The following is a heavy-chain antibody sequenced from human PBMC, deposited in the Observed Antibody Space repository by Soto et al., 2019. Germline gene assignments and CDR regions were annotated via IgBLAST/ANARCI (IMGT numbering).Heavy chain of an antibody. V-gene: IGHV1-2*02. D-gene: IGHD3-3*01. Sequence: VKVSCKASGYTLKGYYMHWVRQAPGQGLEWMGWVNPDSGTTNYTQKFQDRVTMTWDTSITTAYVELTSLTSDDTAVYYCARGTPYYDFWSGYAFDHWGQGTLVTVSS. CDR3: ARGTPYYDFWSGYAFDH. J-gene: IGHJ4*02. CDR2: VNPDSGTT. CDR1: GYTLKGYY.